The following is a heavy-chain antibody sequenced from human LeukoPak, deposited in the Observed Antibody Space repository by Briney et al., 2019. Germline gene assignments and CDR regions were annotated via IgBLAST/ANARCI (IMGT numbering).Heavy chain of an antibody. CDR1: GYSISSGYY. J-gene: IGHJ3*02. D-gene: IGHD3-9*01. Sequence: SETLSLTCAVSGYSISSGYYWGWIRQPPGKGLEWIGSIYHSGSTYYNPSLKSRVTISVDTSKNQFSLKLSSVTAADTAVYYCARTKHYDILTGLDAFDIWGQVTMVTVSS. CDR2: IYHSGST. CDR3: ARTKHYDILTGLDAFDI. V-gene: IGHV4-38-2*01.